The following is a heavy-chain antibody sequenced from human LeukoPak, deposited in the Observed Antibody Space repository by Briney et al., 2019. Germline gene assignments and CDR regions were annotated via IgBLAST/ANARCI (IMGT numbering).Heavy chain of an antibody. CDR1: GFTVSNNY. J-gene: IGHJ4*02. CDR2: ISGSGGST. V-gene: IGHV3-23*01. CDR3: AKLDYGSGRSFDY. Sequence: PGGSLRLSCAASGFTVSNNYVSWIRQAPGKGLEWVSAISGSGGSTYYADSVKGRFTISRDNSRNTLYLQMNSLRAEDTAVYYCAKLDYGSGRSFDYWGQGTLVTVSS. D-gene: IGHD3-10*01.